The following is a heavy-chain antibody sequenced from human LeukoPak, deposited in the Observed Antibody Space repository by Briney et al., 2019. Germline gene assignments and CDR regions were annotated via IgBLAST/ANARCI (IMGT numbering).Heavy chain of an antibody. Sequence: GGSLRLSCAASGFTFSSYSMNRVRQTPGKGLEWVSYIDSSSSTIYFADSVKGRFTISRDNSKNSLYLQVNSLRAEDTAVYYCARHSIGDSNGYYLGTYASWGQGTLVTVSS. D-gene: IGHD3-22*01. CDR2: IDSSSSTI. CDR1: GFTFSSYS. V-gene: IGHV3-48*04. CDR3: ARHSIGDSNGYYLGTYAS. J-gene: IGHJ5*02.